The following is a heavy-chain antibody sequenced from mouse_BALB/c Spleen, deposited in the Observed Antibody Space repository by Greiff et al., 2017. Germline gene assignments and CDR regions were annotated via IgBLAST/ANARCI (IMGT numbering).Heavy chain of an antibody. Sequence: EVQLVESGGGLVQPGGSLRLSCATSGFTFTDYYMSWVRQPPGKALEWLGFIRNKANGYTTEYSASVKGRFTISRDNSQSILYLQMNTLRAEDSATYYCARGFDYDRDPYAMDYWGQGTSVTVSS. V-gene: IGHV7-3*02. CDR2: IRNKANGYTT. D-gene: IGHD2-4*01. CDR3: ARGFDYDRDPYAMDY. CDR1: GFTFTDYY. J-gene: IGHJ4*01.